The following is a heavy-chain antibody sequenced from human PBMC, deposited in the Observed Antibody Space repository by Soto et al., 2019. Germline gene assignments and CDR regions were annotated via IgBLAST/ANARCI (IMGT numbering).Heavy chain of an antibody. D-gene: IGHD2-15*01. J-gene: IGHJ4*02. CDR1: GFSLSTSGMR. CDR2: IDWDDDK. Sequence: SGPTLVNPTQTLTLTCTFSGFSLSTSGMRVSWIRQPPGKALEWLARIDWDDDKFYNTSLKTRLTISKDSSKNQVVLTMTNMDPVDTATYYCARMFHCSGGTCPFDYWGQGALVTSPQ. V-gene: IGHV2-70*04. CDR3: ARMFHCSGGTCPFDY.